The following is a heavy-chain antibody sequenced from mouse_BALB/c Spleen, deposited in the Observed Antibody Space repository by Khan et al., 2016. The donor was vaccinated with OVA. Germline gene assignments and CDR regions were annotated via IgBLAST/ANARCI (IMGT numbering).Heavy chain of an antibody. D-gene: IGHD2-2*01. Sequence: EVQLQQSGPELMKPGASVKISCKASGYSFTTYYLHWVMQSHGESLEWIGYVDPFSGGTTYNQKFKGKATLTVDESSSTAYMHLRSLTSEDSAVYYCTRRGYVACFTYWGQGTLVTVSA. CDR3: TRRGYVACFTY. CDR1: GYSFTTYY. J-gene: IGHJ3*01. V-gene: IGHV1S135*01. CDR2: VDPFSGGT.